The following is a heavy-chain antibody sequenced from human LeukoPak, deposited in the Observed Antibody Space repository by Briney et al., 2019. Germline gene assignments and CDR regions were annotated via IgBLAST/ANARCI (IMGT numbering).Heavy chain of an antibody. CDR3: ARPREYYDSWSGYPPFDY. CDR1: GGTFSSHA. D-gene: IGHD3-3*01. Sequence: ASVKVSCKASGGTFSSHAINWVRQAPGQGLEWIGGIIPISSTIKYAQKFQGRVTITADESTSTVFMELGSLRSDDTAVYYCARPREYYDSWSGYPPFDYWGQGTLVTVSS. CDR2: IIPISSTI. V-gene: IGHV1-69*13. J-gene: IGHJ4*02.